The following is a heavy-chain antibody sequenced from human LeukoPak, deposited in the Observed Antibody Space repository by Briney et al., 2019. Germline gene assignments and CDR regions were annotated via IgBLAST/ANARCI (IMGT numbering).Heavy chain of an antibody. CDR1: GFSLSTSGMC. Sequence: SGPALVKPTQTLTLTCTFSGFSLSTSGMCVSWIRQPPGKALEWLARIDWDDDKYYSTSLKTRLTISKDTSKNQVVLTMTNMDPVDTATYYCARIPHYDYGDYGSYFDYWGQGTLVTVSS. D-gene: IGHD4-17*01. J-gene: IGHJ4*02. CDR3: ARIPHYDYGDYGSYFDY. V-gene: IGHV2-70*11. CDR2: IDWDDDK.